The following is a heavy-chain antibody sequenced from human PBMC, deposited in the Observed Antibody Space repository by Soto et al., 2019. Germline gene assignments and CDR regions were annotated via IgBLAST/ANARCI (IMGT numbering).Heavy chain of an antibody. CDR3: ASHLNYYDSSGYYSRPLGY. CDR1: GGSISSSSYY. Sequence: PSETLSLTCTVSGGSISSSSYYWGWIRQPPGKGLEWIGSIYYSGSTYYNPSLKSRVTISVDTSKNQFSLKLSSVTAADTAVYYCASHLNYYDSSGYYSRPLGYWGQGTLVTVS. D-gene: IGHD3-22*01. V-gene: IGHV4-39*01. CDR2: IYYSGST. J-gene: IGHJ4*02.